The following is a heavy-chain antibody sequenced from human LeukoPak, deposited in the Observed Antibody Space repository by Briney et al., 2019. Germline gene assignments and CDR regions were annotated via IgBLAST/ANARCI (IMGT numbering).Heavy chain of an antibody. J-gene: IGHJ3*02. CDR3: EKDWVLRYFDWSLDAFDI. D-gene: IGHD3-9*01. V-gene: IGHV3-23*01. CDR1: GFTFSSYA. CDR2: ISGSGGST. Sequence: GGSLRLSCAASGFTFSSYAMSWVRQAPGKGLEWVSAISGSGGSTYYADSVKGRFTISRDNSKNTLYLQMNSLRAEDTAVYYCEKDWVLRYFDWSLDAFDIWGQGTMVTVSS.